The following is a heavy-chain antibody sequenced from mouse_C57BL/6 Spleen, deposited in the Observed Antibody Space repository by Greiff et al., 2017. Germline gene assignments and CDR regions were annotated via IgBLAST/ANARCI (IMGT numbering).Heavy chain of an antibody. J-gene: IGHJ4*01. V-gene: IGHV2-2*01. CDR2: IWSGGST. D-gene: IGHD2-5*01. CDR3: ARNAYYSNWGYYAMDY. CDR1: GFSLTSYG. Sequence: VQLQQSGPGLVQPSQSLSITCTVSGFSLTSYGVHWVRQSPGKGLEWLGVIWSGGSTDYNAAFISRLSIRKDNSKSQVFFKMNSLQADDTAIYYCARNAYYSNWGYYAMDYWGQGTSVTVSS.